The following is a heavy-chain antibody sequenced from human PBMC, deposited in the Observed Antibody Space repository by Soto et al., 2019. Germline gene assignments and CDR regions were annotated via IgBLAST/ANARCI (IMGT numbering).Heavy chain of an antibody. CDR1: GYTFANYG. CDR2: INPYSGNT. CDR3: ARVNQSQYRRGDNWFDP. Sequence: QVQLVQSGAEVKKPGASVKVSCKASGYTFANYGLSWVRQAPGLGLEWMGWINPYSGNTKYIQKLQGRVTLTTDTSTSTAYLELRSLRSNDTAVYYCARVNQSQYRRGDNWFDPWGQGTLVTVSS. D-gene: IGHD3-10*01. V-gene: IGHV1-18*04. J-gene: IGHJ5*02.